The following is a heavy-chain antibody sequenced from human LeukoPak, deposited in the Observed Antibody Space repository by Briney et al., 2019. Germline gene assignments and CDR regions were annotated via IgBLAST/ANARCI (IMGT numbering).Heavy chain of an antibody. Sequence: GGSLRLSCAASGFTFSSCWMHWVRQAPGKGLVWVSRINSDGSSTRYADPVKGRFTISRDNAKNTLYLQMNSLRAEDTAVYYCARDRGVHYYDSSGLDYWGQGTLVTVSS. CDR3: ARDRGVHYYDSSGLDY. CDR1: GFTFSSCW. V-gene: IGHV3-74*01. CDR2: INSDGSST. D-gene: IGHD3-22*01. J-gene: IGHJ4*02.